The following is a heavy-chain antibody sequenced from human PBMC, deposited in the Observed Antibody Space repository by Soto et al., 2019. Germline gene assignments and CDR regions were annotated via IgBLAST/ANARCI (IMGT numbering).Heavy chain of an antibody. CDR1: GFTFSSYA. CDR2: ISGSGDST. Sequence: GVLRLSCAASGFTFSSYAMSWVRQAPGKGLEWVSGISGSGDSTYYVDSVKGRFTISRDNSKNTLDLQMNSLREEDTAVYYCAAETKSYFYGMDVWGQGTTVTVSS. CDR3: AAETKSYFYGMDV. J-gene: IGHJ6*02. V-gene: IGHV3-23*01.